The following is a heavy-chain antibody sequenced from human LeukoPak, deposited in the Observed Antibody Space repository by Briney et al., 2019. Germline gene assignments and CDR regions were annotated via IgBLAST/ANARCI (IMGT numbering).Heavy chain of an antibody. J-gene: IGHJ4*02. V-gene: IGHV4-61*02. D-gene: IGHD3-9*01. CDR2: VYSSGRT. CDR3: ARGGFDTAFDY. CDR1: GDSTNNDNFY. Sequence: SQTLSLTCTVSGDSTNNDNFYWNWIRQPAGQGLEWIGRVYSSGRTDYSPSLQSRATVSLDTSKNQFSLKLRSVTAADTAVYYCARGGFDTAFDYWGQGTLVTVSS.